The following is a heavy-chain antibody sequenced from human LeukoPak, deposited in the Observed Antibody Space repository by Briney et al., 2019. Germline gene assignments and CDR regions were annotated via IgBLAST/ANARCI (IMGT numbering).Heavy chain of an antibody. V-gene: IGHV1-69*05. D-gene: IGHD6-13*01. CDR1: GGTFSSYA. J-gene: IGHJ4*02. CDR2: IIPIFGTA. Sequence: SVKVSCKASGGTFSSYAITWVRQAPGQGLEWMGRIIPIFGTANYAQKFQGRVTITTDESTSTAYMQLSTLRSDDTAVYYCARERPPGDSSNWFLEGYFDIWGQGTLVTVSS. CDR3: ARERPPGDSSNWFLEGYFDI.